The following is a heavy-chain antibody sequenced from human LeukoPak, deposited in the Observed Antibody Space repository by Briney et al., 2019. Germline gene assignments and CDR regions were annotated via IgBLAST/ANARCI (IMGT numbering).Heavy chain of an antibody. Sequence: GRSLRPSCAASGFTFDDYAMHWVRQAPGKGLEWVSGISWNSGSIGYADSVKGRFTISRDNAKNSLYLQMNSLRAEDTALYYCAKSSSWDVNWFDPWGQGTLVTVSS. J-gene: IGHJ5*02. CDR3: AKSSSWDVNWFDP. V-gene: IGHV3-9*01. CDR1: GFTFDDYA. D-gene: IGHD1-26*01. CDR2: ISWNSGSI.